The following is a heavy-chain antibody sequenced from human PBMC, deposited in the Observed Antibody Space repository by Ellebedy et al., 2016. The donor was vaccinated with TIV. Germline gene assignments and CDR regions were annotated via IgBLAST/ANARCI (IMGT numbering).Heavy chain of an antibody. Sequence: PGGSLRLSCAASGFTFSNYAMCWVRQPPGKGLEWVSTNSGSNTYYADAVRGRLTISRDNSRNNLYLQMNSRRAEDSAVYYCAKDMVFGNGKWEIAVWGQGPTVTVSS. D-gene: IGHD1-26*01. J-gene: IGHJ6*02. CDR2: NSGSNT. CDR1: GFTFSNYA. CDR3: AKDMVFGNGKWEIAV. V-gene: IGHV3-23*01.